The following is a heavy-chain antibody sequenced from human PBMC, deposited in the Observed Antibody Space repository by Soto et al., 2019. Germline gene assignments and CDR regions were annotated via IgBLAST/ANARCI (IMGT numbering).Heavy chain of an antibody. V-gene: IGHV3-23*01. CDR2: ISGSGGST. CDR1: GFTFSSYA. Sequence: GGSLRLSCAASGFTFSSYAMSWVRQAPGKGLEWVSAISGSGGSTYYADSVKGRFTISRDNSKNTLYLQMNSLRAEDTAVYYCAKDSVVRGVTPTVFDYWGQGTLVTVSS. D-gene: IGHD3-10*01. CDR3: AKDSVVRGVTPTVFDY. J-gene: IGHJ4*02.